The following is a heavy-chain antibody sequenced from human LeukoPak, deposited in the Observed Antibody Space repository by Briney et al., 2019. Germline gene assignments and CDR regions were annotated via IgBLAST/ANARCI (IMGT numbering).Heavy chain of an antibody. CDR2: IKKDGNEK. CDR1: GFTFSSYW. J-gene: IGHJ4*02. V-gene: IGHV3-7*01. CDR3: ARGDYDFWSGAGDY. Sequence: GGSLRLSCAASGFTFSSYWMSWVRQAPGKGLEWVANIKKDGNEKYYVDSVKGRFTISRDNAKNSLYLQMNGVRAEDTAVYYCARGDYDFWSGAGDYWGQGTLVTVSS. D-gene: IGHD3-3*01.